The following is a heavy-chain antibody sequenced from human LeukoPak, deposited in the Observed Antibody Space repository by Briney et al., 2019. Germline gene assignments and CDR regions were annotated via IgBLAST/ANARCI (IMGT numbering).Heavy chain of an antibody. CDR2: IIPIFGTA. Sequence: SVTVSCKASGGTFSSFAISWVRQAPGQGLEWMGGIIPIFGTANYAQKFQGRVTITTDESTSTAYMELSSLRSEDTAVYYCATGPYDYVWGSYRKASGYYYYMDVWGKGTTVTVSS. CDR1: GGTFSSFA. D-gene: IGHD3-16*02. J-gene: IGHJ6*03. V-gene: IGHV1-69*05. CDR3: ATGPYDYVWGSYRKASGYYYYMDV.